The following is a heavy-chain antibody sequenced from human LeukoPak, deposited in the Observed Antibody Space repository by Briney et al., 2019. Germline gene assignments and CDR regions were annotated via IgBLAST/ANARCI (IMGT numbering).Heavy chain of an antibody. CDR2: ISSSRSYI. CDR3: GGFWGNSGK. Sequence: GGSLRLSCAASGFTFSSYSMNWVRQAPGKGLEWDSSISSSRSYIYYVDSVKGRFTISRDNAKNSLYLQMNSLRAEDTAVYYCGGFWGNSGKWGQGTLVTVSS. V-gene: IGHV3-21*01. D-gene: IGHD3-16*01. CDR1: GFTFSSYS. J-gene: IGHJ4*02.